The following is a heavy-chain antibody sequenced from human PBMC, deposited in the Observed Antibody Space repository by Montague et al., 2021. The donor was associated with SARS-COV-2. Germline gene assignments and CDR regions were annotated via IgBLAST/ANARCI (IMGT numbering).Heavy chain of an antibody. V-gene: IGHV4-59*01. J-gene: IGHJ4*02. CDR3: ARDVRYYYDQ. CDR1: GGSMSSYH. Sequence: SETLSLTCSVSGGSMSSYHWVWIRQPPGKGLEWIGYVSYRGSTNYNLSLKSRVTIPLDTSKNRFSLRVTSVTAADTAVYYCARDVRYYYDQWGQGILDTVSS. CDR2: VSYRGST. D-gene: IGHD3-10*01.